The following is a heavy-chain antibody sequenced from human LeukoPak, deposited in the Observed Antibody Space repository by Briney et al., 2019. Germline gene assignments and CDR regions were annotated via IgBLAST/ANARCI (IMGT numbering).Heavy chain of an antibody. CDR2: IKQDGSEK. J-gene: IGHJ4*02. Sequence: PGGSLRLSCAAAGFTVSSKYMGWVRQAPGKGLEWVANIKQDGSEKYYVDSVKGRFTISRDNAKNSLYLQMNSLRAEDTAVYYCARDADSSGYYYSRVYWGQGTLVTVSS. CDR1: GFTVSSKY. V-gene: IGHV3-7*01. D-gene: IGHD3-22*01. CDR3: ARDADSSGYYYSRVY.